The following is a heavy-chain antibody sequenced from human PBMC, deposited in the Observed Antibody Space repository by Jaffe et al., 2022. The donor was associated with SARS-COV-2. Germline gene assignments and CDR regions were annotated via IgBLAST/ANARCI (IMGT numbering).Heavy chain of an antibody. V-gene: IGHV3-30-3*01. D-gene: IGHD1-26*01. J-gene: IGHJ4*02. CDR1: GFTFSSYA. CDR3: ARGSVVWELLPTELDY. Sequence: QVQLVESGGGVVQPGRSLRLSCAASGFTFSSYAMHWVRQAPGKGLEWVAVISYDGSNKYYADSVKGRFTISRDNSKNTLYLQMNSLRAEDTAVYYCARGSVVWELLPTELDYWGQGTLVTVSS. CDR2: ISYDGSNK.